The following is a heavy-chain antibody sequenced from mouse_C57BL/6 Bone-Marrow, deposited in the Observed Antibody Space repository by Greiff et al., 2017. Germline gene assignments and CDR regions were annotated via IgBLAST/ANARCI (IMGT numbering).Heavy chain of an antibody. CDR1: GFTFSSYG. V-gene: IGHV5-6*02. J-gene: IGHJ3*01. D-gene: IGHD1-1*01. CDR2: ISSGGSYT. CDR3: ARSPYYYGSSPAY. Sequence: EVMLVESGGDLVKPGGSLKLSCAASGFTFSSYGMSWVRQTPDKRLEWVATISSGGSYTYYPDSVKGRFPISRDHAKNTLYLQMSSLKSEDTAMYYCARSPYYYGSSPAYWGQGTLVTVSA.